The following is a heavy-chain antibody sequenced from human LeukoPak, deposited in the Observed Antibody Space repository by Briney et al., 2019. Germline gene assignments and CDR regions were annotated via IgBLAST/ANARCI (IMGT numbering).Heavy chain of an antibody. CDR1: GYTFTSYD. J-gene: IGHJ6*02. CDR3: ARAPGYSSGWYEGVDYYGMDV. D-gene: IGHD6-19*01. V-gene: IGHV1-3*01. CDR2: INAGNGNT. Sequence: ASVKVSCKASGYTFTSYDINWVRQAPGQRLEWMGWINAGNGNTKYSQKFQGRVTITRDTSASTAYMELSSLRSEDTAVYYCARAPGYSSGWYEGVDYYGMDVWGQGTTVTVSS.